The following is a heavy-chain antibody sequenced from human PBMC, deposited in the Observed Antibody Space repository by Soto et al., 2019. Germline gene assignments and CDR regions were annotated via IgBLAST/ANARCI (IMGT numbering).Heavy chain of an antibody. V-gene: IGHV4-30-4*01. CDR1: GGSISTDDHF. Sequence: QVQLQESGPRLVKPSQTLSLTCTVSGGSISTDDHFWSWIRQPPGKGLEWIGYIYHSGSTHYNPSLKSRLFISLDTSKNQFSLQLTSVTAADTAVYYCATVRSRWNIDYWGQGTLVTVSS. D-gene: IGHD6-13*01. J-gene: IGHJ4*02. CDR3: ATVRSRWNIDY. CDR2: IYHSGST.